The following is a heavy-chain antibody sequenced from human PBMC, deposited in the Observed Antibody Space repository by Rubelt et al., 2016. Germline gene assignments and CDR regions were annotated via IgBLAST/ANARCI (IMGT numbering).Heavy chain of an antibody. CDR1: GGSFSGYY. D-gene: IGHD1-26*01. Sequence: QVQLQQWGAGLLKPSETLSLTCAVYGGSFSGYYWSWIRQPPGKGLEWIGKINHSGSTNYNPSLKSRVTISVDTSKNQFSLKLSSVTAAAWAVYYCAGDVGATAYYHYGMDVWGQGTTVTVFS. CDR3: AGDVGATAYYHYGMDV. CDR2: INHSGST. J-gene: IGHJ6*02. V-gene: IGHV4-34*01.